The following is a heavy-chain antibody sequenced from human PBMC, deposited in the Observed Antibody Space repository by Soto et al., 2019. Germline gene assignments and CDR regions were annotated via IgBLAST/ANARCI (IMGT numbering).Heavy chain of an antibody. Sequence: GASVKVSCKASGYTKTSYGISWVRQAPEQGLEWMGWISAYNGNTNYAQKLQGRVTMTTDTSTSTAYMELRSLRSDDTAVYYCARDLAVAGMYNWFDPWGQGTLDTVSS. CDR2: ISAYNGNT. V-gene: IGHV1-18*01. CDR1: GYTKTSYG. D-gene: IGHD6-19*01. J-gene: IGHJ5*02. CDR3: ARDLAVAGMYNWFDP.